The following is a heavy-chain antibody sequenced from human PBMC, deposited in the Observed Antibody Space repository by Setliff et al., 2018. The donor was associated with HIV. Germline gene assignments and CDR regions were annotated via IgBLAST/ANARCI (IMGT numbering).Heavy chain of an antibody. Sequence: SETLSLTCIVSGASISSQYWSWIRQPAGKGLEWIGRVYSSGSTNYNPSLKSRVTMSIDTSKNQFSLKLSSVTAADTAVYFCARGYYDILTGYYSSGIWDYWGQGTLVTVSS. CDR1: GASISSQY. V-gene: IGHV4-4*07. J-gene: IGHJ4*02. D-gene: IGHD3-9*01. CDR3: ARGYYDILTGYYSSGIWDY. CDR2: VYSSGST.